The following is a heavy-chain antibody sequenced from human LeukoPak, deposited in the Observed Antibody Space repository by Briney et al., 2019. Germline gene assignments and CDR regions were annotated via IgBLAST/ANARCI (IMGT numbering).Heavy chain of an antibody. D-gene: IGHD4-11*01. CDR3: AAVLSGAYRSFDC. V-gene: IGHV3-74*01. Sequence: TGGSLRLSCAASGFTFSSYWMHWVRQAPGKGLDWVSRIYIDGSSTNYADSVKGRFTISRDNAKNTLYLQMNSLRAEDTAIYYCAAVLSGAYRSFDCWGQGILVTVSS. CDR2: IYIDGSST. CDR1: GFTFSSYW. J-gene: IGHJ4*02.